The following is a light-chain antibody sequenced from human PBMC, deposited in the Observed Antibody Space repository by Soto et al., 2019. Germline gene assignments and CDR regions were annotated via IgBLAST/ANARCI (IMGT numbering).Light chain of an antibody. CDR3: CSYAGSSTDV. CDR2: EVS. J-gene: IGLJ1*01. CDR1: SSDVGSYNL. V-gene: IGLV2-23*02. Sequence: QSALTQPASVSGSPGQSITISCTGTSSDVGSYNLVSWYQQHPGKAPKLMIYEVSKRPSGVSNRFSGSKSGNTASLTIPGLQAEDEADYYCCSYAGSSTDVFGTGTKVTVL.